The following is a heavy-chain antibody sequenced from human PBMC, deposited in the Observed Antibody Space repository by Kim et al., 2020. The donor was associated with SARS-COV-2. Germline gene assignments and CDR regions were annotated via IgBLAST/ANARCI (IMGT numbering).Heavy chain of an antibody. D-gene: IGHD5-18*01. CDR2: ISYDGSNK. Sequence: GGSLRLSCAASGFTFSSYAMHWVRQAPGKGLEWVAVISYDGSNKYYADSVKGRFTISRDNSKNTLYLQMNSLRAEDTAVYYCAREVWAGYSYGYAPPPQNYFDYWGQGTLVTVSS. V-gene: IGHV3-30*04. J-gene: IGHJ4*02. CDR3: AREVWAGYSYGYAPPPQNYFDY. CDR1: GFTFSSYA.